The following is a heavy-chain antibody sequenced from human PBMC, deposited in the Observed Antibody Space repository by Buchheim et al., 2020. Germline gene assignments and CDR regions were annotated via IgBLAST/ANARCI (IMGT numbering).Heavy chain of an antibody. J-gene: IGHJ6*03. Sequence: QVQLVQSGAEVKKPGASVKVSCKASGYTFTTYAIHWVRQAPGQRLEWMGYINSDNGNTRYSQNFQGRVTITRDTSASTSYVELSSLRSEDTAVYYCARDHFDFGSPFYYYMDVWGKGTT. CDR2: INSDNGNT. D-gene: IGHD3-9*01. CDR3: ARDHFDFGSPFYYYMDV. CDR1: GYTFTTYA. V-gene: IGHV1-3*01.